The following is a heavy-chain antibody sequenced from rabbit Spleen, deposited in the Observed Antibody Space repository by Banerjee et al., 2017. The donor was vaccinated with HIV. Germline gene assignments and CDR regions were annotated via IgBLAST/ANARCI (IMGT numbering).Heavy chain of an antibody. CDR2: IYAGSSGST. CDR3: ARDQYSSGWVPFRL. CDR1: GFSFSNTYY. V-gene: IGHV1S45*01. J-gene: IGHJ4*01. Sequence: QEQLKESGGGLVQPGGSLMLTCTHSGFSFSNTYYTCWVRQAPGKGLEWIGCIYAGSSGSTHYASWAKGRFTISKTSSTTVTLQMTSLTAADTATYFCARDQYSSGWVPFRLWGPGTLVTVS. D-gene: IGHD4-1*01.